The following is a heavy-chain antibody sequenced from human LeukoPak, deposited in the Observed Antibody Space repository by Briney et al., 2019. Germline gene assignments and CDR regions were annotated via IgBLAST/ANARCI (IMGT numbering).Heavy chain of an antibody. CDR3: ARDQLGGGYFDY. V-gene: IGHV3-30*04. CDR2: ISYDGSNK. Sequence: PGRSLRLSCAASGFTFSSYAMHWVRQAPGKGLEWVAVISYDGSNKYYADSVKGRFTISRDNSKNTLYLQMNSLRAEDTAVYYCARDQLGGGYFDYWGQGTLVTVSS. J-gene: IGHJ4*02. D-gene: IGHD5-24*01. CDR1: GFTFSSYA.